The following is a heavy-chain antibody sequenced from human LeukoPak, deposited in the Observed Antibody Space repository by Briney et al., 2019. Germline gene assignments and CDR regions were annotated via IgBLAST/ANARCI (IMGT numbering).Heavy chain of an antibody. CDR2: IYTSGST. V-gene: IGHV4-4*07. Sequence: SETLSLTCTVSGGSISSYYWSWIRQPAGKGLEWVGRIYTSGSTNYNPSLKSRVTMSVDTSKNQFSLKLSSVTAADTAVYYCARENDYYDSSGYPDYWGQGTLVTVSS. CDR1: GGSISSYY. CDR3: ARENDYYDSSGYPDY. D-gene: IGHD3-22*01. J-gene: IGHJ4*02.